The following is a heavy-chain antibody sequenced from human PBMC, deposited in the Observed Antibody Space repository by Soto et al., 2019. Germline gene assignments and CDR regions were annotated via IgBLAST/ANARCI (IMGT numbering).Heavy chain of an antibody. CDR3: VRHPPTSQDAYIFXY. J-gene: IGHJ4*02. CDR2: IYPGDSDT. Sequence: GESLKISCKGSGYSFTSYWIGWVRQMPGKGLEWTGIIYPGDSDTRYSPFFQGQVTISADKSISTAYLQWSSLKASDTAMYYCVRHPPTSQDAYIFXYWARGPLFPVP. V-gene: IGHV5-51*01. CDR1: GYSFTSYW. D-gene: IGHD3-3*02.